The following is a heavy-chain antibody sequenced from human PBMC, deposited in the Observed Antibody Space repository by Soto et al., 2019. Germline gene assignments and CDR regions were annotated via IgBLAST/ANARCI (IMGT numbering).Heavy chain of an antibody. CDR2: IIPISGTA. V-gene: IGHV1-69*13. CDR3: ARSQGSSTSLEIYYYYYYGMDV. CDR1: GGTFSSYA. Sequence: ASVKVSCKASGGTFSSYAISWVRQAPGQGLEWMGGIIPISGTANYAQKFQGRVTITADESASTAYMELSSLRSEDTAVYYCARSQGSSTSLEIYYYYYYGMDVRGQGTTVTVSS. J-gene: IGHJ6*02. D-gene: IGHD2-2*01.